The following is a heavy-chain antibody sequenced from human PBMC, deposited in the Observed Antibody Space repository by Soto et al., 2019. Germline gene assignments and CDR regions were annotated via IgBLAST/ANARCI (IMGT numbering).Heavy chain of an antibody. J-gene: IGHJ5*02. D-gene: IGHD1-1*01. V-gene: IGHV4-4*07. CDR3: VRDGTKTLRDWFDP. CDR2: IYATGTT. Sequence: SETLSLTCTVSGASISGYYWSWIRKSAGKGPEWIGRIYATGTTDYNPSLKSRVMMSVDTSKKQFSLKLRSVTAADTAVYYCVRDGTKTLRDWFDPWGQGILVTVSS. CDR1: GASISGYY.